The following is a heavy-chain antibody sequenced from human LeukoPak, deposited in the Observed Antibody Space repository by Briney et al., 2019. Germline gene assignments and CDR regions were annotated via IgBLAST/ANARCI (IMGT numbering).Heavy chain of an antibody. CDR3: AREAAAAGTRWFDP. J-gene: IGHJ5*02. V-gene: IGHV4-39*07. D-gene: IGHD6-13*01. Sequence: SETLSLTCTVSGGSISSSSYYWDWIRQPPGKGLEWIGSIYYSGSTYYNPSLKSRVTILVDTSKNQFSLKLSSVTAADTAVYYCAREAAAAGTRWFDPWGQGTLVTVSS. CDR1: GGSISSSSYY. CDR2: IYYSGST.